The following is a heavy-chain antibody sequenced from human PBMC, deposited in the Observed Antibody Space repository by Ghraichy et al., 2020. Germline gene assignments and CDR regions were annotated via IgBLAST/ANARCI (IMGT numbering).Heavy chain of an antibody. D-gene: IGHD3-22*01. CDR3: ARDAVGYDNNGYSYRAFDF. V-gene: IGHV4-61*08. Sequence: SETLSLTCAVSGGSISSGGYSWSWIRQPPGKGLEWIGYISYTGSTNYSPSLKSRVIISLDTSKNQFSLNLRSVTAADTAVYYCARDAVGYDNNGYSYRAFDFWGQGTLVSVSS. CDR2: ISYTGST. J-gene: IGHJ4*02. CDR1: GGSISSGGYS.